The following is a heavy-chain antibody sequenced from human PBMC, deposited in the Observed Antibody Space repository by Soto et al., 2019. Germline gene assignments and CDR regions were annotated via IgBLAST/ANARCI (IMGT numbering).Heavy chain of an antibody. CDR2: IWYDGKT. V-gene: IGHV3-23*01. J-gene: IGHJ6*02. Sequence: EVQLLESGGGFVQPGGSLRLSCAATGFTFSVYAMTWVRQAPGKGLEWVALIWYDGKTYYADSVKGRFTISRDTSTSTLFLEMQSLRAEDSAVYFCARVRNNNDKRLDVWGQGTTVTVSS. CDR1: GFTFSVYA. D-gene: IGHD2-8*01. CDR3: ARVRNNNDKRLDV.